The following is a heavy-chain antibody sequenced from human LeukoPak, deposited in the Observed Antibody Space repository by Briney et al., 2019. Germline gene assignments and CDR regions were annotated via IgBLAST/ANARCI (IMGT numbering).Heavy chain of an antibody. D-gene: IGHD2-21*02. CDR3: ARDGRAYCGGDCYWFDP. V-gene: IGHV1-2*04. Sequence: ASVKVSCKASGYTFTSYYMHWVRQAPGQGLEWMGWINPNSGGTNYAQKFQGWVTMTRDTSISTAYMELSRLRSDDTAVYYRARDGRAYCGGDCYWFDPWGQGTLVTVSS. CDR2: INPNSGGT. CDR1: GYTFTSYY. J-gene: IGHJ5*02.